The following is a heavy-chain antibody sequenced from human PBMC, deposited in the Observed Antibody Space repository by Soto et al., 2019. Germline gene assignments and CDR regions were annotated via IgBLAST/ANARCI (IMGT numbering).Heavy chain of an antibody. J-gene: IGHJ6*02. CDR1: GFTFSSYS. CDR2: ISSSSSTI. D-gene: IGHD2-21*02. CDR3: ARDPGDLGLVTYYYDHIGTDV. Sequence: QPEGPLRLSCADSGFTFSSYSMNWVRLAPGKGLEWVSYISSSSSTIYYADSVKGRFTISGDKAKNSLYLQMNSLRDEDTTVYLCARDPGDLGLVTYYYDHIGTDVCGQATTVTVPS. V-gene: IGHV3-48*02.